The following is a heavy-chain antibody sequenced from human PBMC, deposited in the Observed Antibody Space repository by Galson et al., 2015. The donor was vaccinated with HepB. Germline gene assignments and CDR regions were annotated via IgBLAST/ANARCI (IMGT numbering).Heavy chain of an antibody. J-gene: IGHJ3*02. CDR3: ARLGAVAGNAFDI. D-gene: IGHD6-19*01. Sequence: ETLSLTCTVSGGSISSSSYYWGWIRQPPGKGLEWIGSIYYSGSTYYNPSLKSRVTISIDTSKNQFSLKLSSVTAADTTVYYCARLGAVAGNAFDIWGQGTMVTVSS. CDR1: GGSISSSSYY. CDR2: IYYSGST. V-gene: IGHV4-39*01.